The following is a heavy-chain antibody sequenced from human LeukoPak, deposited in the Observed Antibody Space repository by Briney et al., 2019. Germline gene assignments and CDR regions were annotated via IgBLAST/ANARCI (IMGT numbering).Heavy chain of an antibody. CDR2: ISSSNYI. D-gene: IGHD1-26*01. CDR1: GFTFSSYS. Sequence: GESLRLSCAASGFTFSSYSMNWVRQAPGTGLEWVSSISSSNYIYYADSVKGRFTISRDNAKNSLYLQMNSLRAEDTAVYYCARDDSRAMYSGSYLSADYWGQGTLVTVSS. V-gene: IGHV3-21*01. CDR3: ARDDSRAMYSGSYLSADY. J-gene: IGHJ4*02.